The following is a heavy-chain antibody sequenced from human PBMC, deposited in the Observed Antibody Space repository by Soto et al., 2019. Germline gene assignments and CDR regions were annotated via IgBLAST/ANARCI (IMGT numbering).Heavy chain of an antibody. Sequence: QVQLVESGGGVVQPGRSRRLSCAASGFTFKNYAMFWVRQAPGTGLEWVALISHDGSQRFYADSVKGRFTISRDDSKSTVSLQMNSLRAEDTAIYYCAKRITISGYGDYYYYGMDVWGQGTTVIVSS. CDR3: AKRITISGYGDYYYYGMDV. D-gene: IGHD3-3*01. CDR1: GFTFKNYA. CDR2: ISHDGSQR. J-gene: IGHJ6*02. V-gene: IGHV3-30*18.